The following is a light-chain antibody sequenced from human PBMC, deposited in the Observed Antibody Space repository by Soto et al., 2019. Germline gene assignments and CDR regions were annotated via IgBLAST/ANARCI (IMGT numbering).Light chain of an antibody. V-gene: IGKV1-27*01. CDR2: GIS. CDR3: QQSYSTPWT. Sequence: DFQMTQSPSSLSASVGDRVTITCRASQSFSTYLAWYQQKPGKVPKLLISGISTLQSGVPSRFSGIGYGPELTLTISNLQPEDGETYYGQQSYSTPWTFGQGTKVDIK. J-gene: IGKJ1*01. CDR1: QSFSTY.